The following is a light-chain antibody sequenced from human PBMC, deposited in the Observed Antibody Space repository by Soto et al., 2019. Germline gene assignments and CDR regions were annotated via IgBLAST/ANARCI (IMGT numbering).Light chain of an antibody. V-gene: IGKV1-39*01. J-gene: IGKJ4*02. CDR3: QQSYCPPLT. Sequence: DIQLTQSPASLSVSVGDRVTITCRASQSISRYLNWYQQKPGKAPKLLIYAASSVQSGVPSRFSGSGSGTDFTLTSSMLQPEYVATYYCQQSYCPPLTFGGGTKV. CDR1: QSISRY. CDR2: AAS.